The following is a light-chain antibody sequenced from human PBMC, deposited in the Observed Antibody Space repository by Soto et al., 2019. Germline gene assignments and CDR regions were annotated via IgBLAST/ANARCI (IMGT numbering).Light chain of an antibody. CDR2: GAS. J-gene: IGKJ2*01. CDR1: QTVGSN. CDR3: QQYNSWPPYT. Sequence: EIVMTQSPATLSVSPGEGATLSCRSSQTVGSNLAWYQQKPGQAPRLLIYGASTRATGVPARFSGSGSGAEFTLPISSLQSEDFAVYYCQQYNSWPPYTFGQGTKLEIQ. V-gene: IGKV3-15*01.